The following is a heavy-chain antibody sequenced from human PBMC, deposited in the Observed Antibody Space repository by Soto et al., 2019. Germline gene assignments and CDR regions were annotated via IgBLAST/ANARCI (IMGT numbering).Heavy chain of an antibody. D-gene: IGHD5-12*01. Sequence: QVQLVQSGAEVKKPGSSVKVSCKASGGTFSSYAISWVRQAPGQGLEWKGGIIPIFGTANYAQKFQGRVTITADESTSTAYMELSSLRSEDTAVYYCARDKRGIVATNYYYYYGMDVWGQGTTVTVSS. CDR3: ARDKRGIVATNYYYYYGMDV. CDR2: IIPIFGTA. V-gene: IGHV1-69*01. J-gene: IGHJ6*02. CDR1: GGTFSSYA.